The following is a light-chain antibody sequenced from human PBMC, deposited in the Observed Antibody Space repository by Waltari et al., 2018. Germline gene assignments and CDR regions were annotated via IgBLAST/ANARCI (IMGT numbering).Light chain of an antibody. J-gene: IGKJ3*01. CDR1: QSISSY. V-gene: IGKV1-39*01. CDR3: QQSYSTPFT. CDR2: AAS. Sequence: DIQMTQSPSSLSASVGDRVTITCRASQSISSYLHWSQQKPGKAPKLLIYAASSLQSGVPSRFSGSGSGTDFTLTISSLQPEDFATYYCQQSYSTPFTFGPGTKVDIK.